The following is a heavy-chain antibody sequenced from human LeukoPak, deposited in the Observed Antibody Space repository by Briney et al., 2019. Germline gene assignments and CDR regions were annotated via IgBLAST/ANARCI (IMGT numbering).Heavy chain of an antibody. CDR3: ARGDRVESGGGSGMDV. J-gene: IGHJ6*04. D-gene: IGHD1-26*01. CDR2: INPTVGTT. Sequence: GASVKVSCKASGYSFTTHYVHWVRQAPGQGLEWMGIINPTVGTTFYAQKFQDRVTMTSDTSASIAYLDLNSLTSDDAAVYLCARGDRVESGGGSGMDVWGKGTTVTVSS. V-gene: IGHV1-46*01. CDR1: GYSFTTHY.